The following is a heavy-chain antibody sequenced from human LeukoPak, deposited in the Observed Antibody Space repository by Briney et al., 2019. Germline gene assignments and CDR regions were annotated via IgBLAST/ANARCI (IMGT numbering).Heavy chain of an antibody. J-gene: IGHJ4*02. CDR1: GYTFTSYA. D-gene: IGHD3-22*01. CDR2: INAGNGNT. Sequence: ASVKVSCKASGYTFTSYAMHWVRQAPGQRLEWMGWINAGNGNTKYSQKFQGRVTITRDTSASTAYMELSSLRSEDTAVYYCAREMGYYYDSSGYPIDYWGQGTLVTVSS. V-gene: IGHV1-3*01. CDR3: AREMGYYYDSSGYPIDY.